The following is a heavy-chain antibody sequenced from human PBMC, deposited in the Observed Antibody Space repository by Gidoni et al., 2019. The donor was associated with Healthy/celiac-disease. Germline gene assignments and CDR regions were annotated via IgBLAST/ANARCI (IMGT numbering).Heavy chain of an antibody. CDR3: ARYPVRRSSSWYWYFDL. CDR2: IIPIFGTA. J-gene: IGHJ2*01. CDR1: GGTFRGSA. D-gene: IGHD6-13*01. V-gene: IGHV1-69*06. Sequence: QVQLVQSGAEVKKPGSSVVVSCKPSGGTFRGSAISWVRQAPGQGLEWMGGIIPIFGTANNAQKFQGRVTITADKSTSKAYMELSSLRSEDTAVYYCARYPVRRSSSWYWYFDLWGRGTLVTVSS.